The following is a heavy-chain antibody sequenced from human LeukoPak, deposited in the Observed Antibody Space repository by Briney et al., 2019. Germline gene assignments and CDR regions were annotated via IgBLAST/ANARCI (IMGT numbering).Heavy chain of an antibody. J-gene: IGHJ4*02. V-gene: IGHV4-59*01. CDR2: IYGSGYT. CDR3: ARETSLAGFASGLGFNY. D-gene: IGHD6-19*01. Sequence: SQTLSLTCTVSGGSISGWYWSWIRQPPGKGLEWIGNIYGSGYTNYNPSLKSRVTMSIDTSKNHFSLKLTSVTAADTATYYCARETSLAGFASGLGFNYWGQGILVSVSS. CDR1: GGSISGWY.